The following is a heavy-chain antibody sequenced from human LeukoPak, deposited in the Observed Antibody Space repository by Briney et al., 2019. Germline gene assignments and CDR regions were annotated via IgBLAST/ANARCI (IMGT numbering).Heavy chain of an antibody. CDR1: GYTFTSYG. CDR3: ARDRAGYGDLQTGDY. J-gene: IGHJ4*02. V-gene: IGHV1-18*01. D-gene: IGHD4-17*01. CDR2: ISAYNGNT. Sequence: ASVKVSCKASGYTFTSYGISWVRQAPGQGLEWMGWISAYNGNTNYAQKLQGRVTMTTDTSTSTAYMELRSLRSDDTAVYYCARDRAGYGDLQTGDYWGQGTLVTVSS.